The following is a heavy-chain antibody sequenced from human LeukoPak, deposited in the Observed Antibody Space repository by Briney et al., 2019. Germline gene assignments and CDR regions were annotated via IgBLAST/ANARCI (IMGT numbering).Heavy chain of an antibody. Sequence: GGSLRLSCAASGFTFSSYSMNWVRQAPGKGLEWVSYISSSSSTIYYADSVKGRFTISRDNAKNSLYLQMNSLRAEDTAVYYCARDQGLWFGELLSNPDAFDIWGQGTMVTVSS. CDR2: ISSSSSTI. D-gene: IGHD3-10*01. V-gene: IGHV3-48*04. CDR3: ARDQGLWFGELLSNPDAFDI. CDR1: GFTFSSYS. J-gene: IGHJ3*02.